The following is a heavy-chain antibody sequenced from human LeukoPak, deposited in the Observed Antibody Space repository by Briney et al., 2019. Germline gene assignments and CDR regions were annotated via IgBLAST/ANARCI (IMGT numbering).Heavy chain of an antibody. Sequence: SETLSLTCAVYGGSFSGYYWSWIRQPPGKGLEWIGEINHSGSTKYNPALKSRVTISVDTSKNQFSLKLSSVTAADTAVYYCATEGSSLLDENWFDPWGQGTWSPSPQ. CDR3: ATEGSSLLDENWFDP. CDR2: INHSGST. CDR1: GGSFSGYY. J-gene: IGHJ5*02. D-gene: IGHD1-26*01. V-gene: IGHV4-34*01.